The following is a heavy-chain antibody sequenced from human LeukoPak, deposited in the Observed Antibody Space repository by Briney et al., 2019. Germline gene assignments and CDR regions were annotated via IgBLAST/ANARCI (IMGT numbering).Heavy chain of an antibody. V-gene: IGHV3-74*01. J-gene: IGHJ4*02. CDR3: AKDHYWSIDY. CDR1: GFDFGSNW. CDR2: IKGDGIST. D-gene: IGHD3-3*01. Sequence: GGSLRLSCAASGFDFGSNWMHWVRHAPGQGLVWVSRIKGDGISTNYADSVKGRFTISRDIAKNTLYLQMNSLRAEDTGVYYCAKDHYWSIDYWGRGTLVTVSS.